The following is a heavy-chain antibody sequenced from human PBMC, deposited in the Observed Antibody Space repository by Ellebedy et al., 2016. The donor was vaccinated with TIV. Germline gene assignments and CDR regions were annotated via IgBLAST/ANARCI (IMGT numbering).Heavy chain of an antibody. CDR3: ARPSGVGATWYPFDY. V-gene: IGHV5-51*01. CDR1: GYSFTTYW. Sequence: KVSXKGSGYSFTTYWIGWVRQMPGKGLEWMGIIYPGDSDTRYSPSFQGQVTISADKSISTAYLQWSSLKASDTAMYYCARPSGVGATWYPFDYWGQGTLVTVSS. CDR2: IYPGDSDT. D-gene: IGHD1-26*01. J-gene: IGHJ4*02.